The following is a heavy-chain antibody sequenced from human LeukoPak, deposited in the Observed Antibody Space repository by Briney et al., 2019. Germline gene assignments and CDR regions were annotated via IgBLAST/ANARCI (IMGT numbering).Heavy chain of an antibody. Sequence: GGSLRLSCTASGFTVSTYAMTWVRQAPGRWLEWLSSISGNGGSTYYADSVKGRFTISRDNSKNTLYLQVDTLRADDTAVYYCAESAIYVEYFHHWGQGTLVTVSS. CDR3: AESAIYVEYFHH. J-gene: IGHJ1*01. CDR1: GFTVSTYA. CDR2: ISGNGGST. D-gene: IGHD2-21*02. V-gene: IGHV3-23*01.